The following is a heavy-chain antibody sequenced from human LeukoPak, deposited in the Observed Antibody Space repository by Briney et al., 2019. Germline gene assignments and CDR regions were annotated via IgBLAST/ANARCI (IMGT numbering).Heavy chain of an antibody. V-gene: IGHV3-9*03. CDR2: ISWNSGSI. Sequence: PGGSLRLSCAASGFTFDDYAMHWVRQAPGKGLEWVSGISWNSGSIGYADSVKGRFTISRDNAKNSLYLQMNSLRAEDMALYYCAKCHSGGWPSPFDYWGQGTLVTVSS. J-gene: IGHJ4*02. CDR1: GFTFDDYA. D-gene: IGHD6-19*01. CDR3: AKCHSGGWPSPFDY.